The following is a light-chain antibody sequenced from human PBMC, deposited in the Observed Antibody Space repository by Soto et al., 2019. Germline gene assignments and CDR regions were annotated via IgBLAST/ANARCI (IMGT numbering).Light chain of an antibody. CDR3: MQALQTPT. CDR1: QSLLHSNGYNY. Sequence: EIVMTQSPLSLPVTPGEPASISCRSSQSLLHSNGYNYLDWYLQKPGQSPQLLIYLGSNRASGVPDRFSGSGTGIDFTLKISGVEAVDVGVYYCMQALQTPTFGGGTKVE. CDR2: LGS. J-gene: IGKJ4*02. V-gene: IGKV2-28*01.